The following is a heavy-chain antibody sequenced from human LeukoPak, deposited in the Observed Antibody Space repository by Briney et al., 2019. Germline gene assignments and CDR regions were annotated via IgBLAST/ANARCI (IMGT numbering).Heavy chain of an antibody. V-gene: IGHV1-69*01. CDR3: ATGYCSGGSCRHYYYYMDV. Sequence: ASVKVSCKASGGTFSSYAISWVRQAPGQGLEWMGGIIPIFGTANYAQKFQGRVTITADESTSTAYMELSSLRSEDTAVYYCATGYCSGGSCRHYYYYMDVWGKGTTVTVSS. J-gene: IGHJ6*03. CDR2: IIPIFGTA. CDR1: GGTFSSYA. D-gene: IGHD2-15*01.